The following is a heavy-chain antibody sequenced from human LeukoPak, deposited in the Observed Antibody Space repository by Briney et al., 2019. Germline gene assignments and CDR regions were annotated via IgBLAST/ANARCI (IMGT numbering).Heavy chain of an antibody. V-gene: IGHV4-59*12. CDR1: GGSISNYY. D-gene: IGHD1-26*01. CDR3: ARDDRVSGTFLRWFDP. J-gene: IGHJ5*02. Sequence: PSETLSLTCTVSGGSISNYYWSWIRQPPGKGLEWIAYINYSGNTNYNPSLKSRVTISVDTSKNQFSLKLTSVTAADTAVYYCARDDRVSGTFLRWFDPWGQGTLVTVSS. CDR2: INYSGNT.